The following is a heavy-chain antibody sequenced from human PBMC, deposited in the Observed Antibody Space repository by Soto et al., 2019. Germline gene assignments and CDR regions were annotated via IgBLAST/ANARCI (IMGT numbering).Heavy chain of an antibody. CDR2: ISSSSYYI. Sequence: EVQLVESGGGLVKPGGSLRLSCVASGFTFSTYSMNWVRQAPGKGLEWVSSISSSSYYIYYSDSVKGRFSISRDYAQSSLSLQMNSLRAEDTAVYYCARHSLDGRGWSIDYWGQGTLVTVSS. D-gene: IGHD6-19*01. V-gene: IGHV3-21*01. J-gene: IGHJ4*02. CDR3: ARHSLDGRGWSIDY. CDR1: GFTFSTYS.